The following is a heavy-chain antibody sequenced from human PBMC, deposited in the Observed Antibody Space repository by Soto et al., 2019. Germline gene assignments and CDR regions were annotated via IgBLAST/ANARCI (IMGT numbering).Heavy chain of an antibody. D-gene: IGHD3-10*01. Sequence: SETLSLTCAVSGYSISSGYYWGWIRQPPGKGLEWIGSIYHSGSTYYNPSLKSRVTISVDTSKNQFSLKLSSVTAADTAVYYCAGSMDQIYGITYNWFDAWGQGTLVTVSS. CDR2: IYHSGST. J-gene: IGHJ5*02. V-gene: IGHV4-38-2*01. CDR1: GYSISSGYY. CDR3: AGSMDQIYGITYNWFDA.